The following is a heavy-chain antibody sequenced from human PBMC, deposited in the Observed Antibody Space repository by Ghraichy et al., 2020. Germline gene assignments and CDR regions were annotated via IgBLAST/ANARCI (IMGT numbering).Heavy chain of an antibody. Sequence: ASVKVSCEASGYTFSTCDINWVRQATGQGLEWMGWMSPSSGNTGYAQKFQGRVTITRDTSINTAYMELSSLRSEDTAVYYCARNLYGSGIFEDWGQGTLVTVSS. CDR1: GYTFSTCD. J-gene: IGHJ4*02. D-gene: IGHD3-10*01. V-gene: IGHV1-8*03. CDR2: MSPSSGNT. CDR3: ARNLYGSGIFED.